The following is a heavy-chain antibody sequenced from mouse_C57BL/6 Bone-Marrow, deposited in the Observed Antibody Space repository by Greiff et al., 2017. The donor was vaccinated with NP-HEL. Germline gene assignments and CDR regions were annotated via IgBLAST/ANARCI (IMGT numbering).Heavy chain of an antibody. CDR1: GYSFTSYY. CDR3: ARLAHSGYFDV. V-gene: IGHV1-66*01. Sequence: QVQLQQSGPELVKPGASVKISCKASGYSFTSYYIHWVKQRPGQGLEWIGWIYPGSGNTKYNEKFKGKATLTADTSSSTAYMQLSSLTSEDSAVYYCARLAHSGYFDVWGTGTTVTVSS. J-gene: IGHJ1*03. CDR2: IYPGSGNT.